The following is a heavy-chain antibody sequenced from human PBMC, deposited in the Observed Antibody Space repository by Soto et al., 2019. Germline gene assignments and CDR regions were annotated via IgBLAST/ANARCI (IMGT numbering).Heavy chain of an antibody. CDR2: INHSGST. Sequence: TCAVYGGSFSGYYWSWIRQPPGKGLEWIGEINHSGSTNYNPSLKSRVTISVDTSKNQFSLKLSSVTAADTAVYYCARGSGYCSSTSCYMGGYYMDVWGKGTTVTVSS. CDR3: ARGSGYCSSTSCYMGGYYMDV. V-gene: IGHV4-34*01. D-gene: IGHD2-2*02. CDR1: GGSFSGYY. J-gene: IGHJ6*03.